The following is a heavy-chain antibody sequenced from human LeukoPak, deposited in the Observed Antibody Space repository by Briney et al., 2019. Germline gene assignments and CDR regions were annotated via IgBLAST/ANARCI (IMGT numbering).Heavy chain of an antibody. CDR2: ISYDGSNK. D-gene: IGHD6-6*01. V-gene: IGHV3-30-3*01. CDR1: GFTFSSYA. J-gene: IGHJ6*03. Sequence: GGSLRLSCAASGFTFSSYAMHWVRQAPGKGLEWVAVISYDGSNKYYADSVKGRFTISRDNSKNTLYLQMNSLRAEDTAVYYCARAAGSSAIYYYYMDVWGKGTTVTVSS. CDR3: ARAAGSSAIYYYYMDV.